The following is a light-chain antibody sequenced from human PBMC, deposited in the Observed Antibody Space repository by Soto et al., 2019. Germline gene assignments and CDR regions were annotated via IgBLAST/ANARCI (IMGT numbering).Light chain of an antibody. Sequence: QSVLTQPASVSGSPGQSIPIFCTGTSGDIGSYNRVSWYQQHPGKAPKLIIYEVTDRPSGVSNRFSGSKSGNTASLTISGLQAEDEAEYYCSSYTNINTRACVFGTGTKVTVL. CDR3: SSYTNINTRACV. CDR1: SGDIGSYNR. CDR2: EVT. J-gene: IGLJ1*01. V-gene: IGLV2-14*01.